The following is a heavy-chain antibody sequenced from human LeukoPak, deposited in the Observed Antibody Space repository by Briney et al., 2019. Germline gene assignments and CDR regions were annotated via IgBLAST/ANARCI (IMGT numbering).Heavy chain of an antibody. CDR1: GGSISSYY. J-gene: IGHJ3*02. D-gene: IGHD5-24*01. V-gene: IGHV4-59*01. Sequence: SETLSLTCTVSGGSISSYYWSWIRQRPRKGLEWVGYICYSGSTNYNPSPKSRVTISVDTSKNQFALKLCSVTAADTAVYYCARGLLDDYTHPAAFDIWGQGTMVTVSS. CDR3: ARGLLDDYTHPAAFDI. CDR2: ICYSGST.